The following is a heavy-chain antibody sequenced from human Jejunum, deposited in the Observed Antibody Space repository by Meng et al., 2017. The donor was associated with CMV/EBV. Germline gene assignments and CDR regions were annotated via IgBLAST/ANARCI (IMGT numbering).Heavy chain of an antibody. V-gene: IGHV4-31*02. J-gene: IGHJ4*02. D-gene: IGHD1-26*01. CDR1: ASISSRDHY. CDR2: IYYTGAA. CDR3: ARFGIVGSTNHFDY. Sequence: ASISSRDHYWTWIRQHPGGGLEWLGHIYYTGAAYYSPSLESRLTLSVDTSRNQFSLKLTSVTPADTAVYYCARFGIVGSTNHFDYWGQGNLVTVSS.